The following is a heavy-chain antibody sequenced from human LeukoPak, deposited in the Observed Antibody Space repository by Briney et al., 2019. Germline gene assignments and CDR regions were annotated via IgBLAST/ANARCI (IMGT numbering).Heavy chain of an antibody. Sequence: PGGSLRLSCAASGFTFSSYEMNWVRQAPGKGLEWVSYISSSSSTIYYADSVKGRFAISRDNAKNSLYLQMNSLRAEDTAVYYCARDLRGTLMVNKGDYWGQGTLVTVSS. V-gene: IGHV3-48*03. J-gene: IGHJ4*02. CDR3: ARDLRGTLMVNKGDY. CDR1: GFTFSSYE. D-gene: IGHD2-8*01. CDR2: ISSSSSTI.